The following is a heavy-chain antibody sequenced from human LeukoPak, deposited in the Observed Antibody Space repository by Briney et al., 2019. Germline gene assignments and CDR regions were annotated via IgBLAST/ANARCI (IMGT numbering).Heavy chain of an antibody. J-gene: IGHJ4*02. Sequence: SETLSLTCTVSGGSISSGGYYWSWIRQHPGKGLEWIGYIYYSGSTYYNPSLKSRVTISVDTSKNQFSLKLSSVTAADTAVYYCARDKVEGSSGYYVDYWGQGTLVTVSS. CDR1: GGSISSGGYY. CDR3: ARDKVEGSSGYYVDY. V-gene: IGHV4-31*03. CDR2: IYYSGST. D-gene: IGHD3-22*01.